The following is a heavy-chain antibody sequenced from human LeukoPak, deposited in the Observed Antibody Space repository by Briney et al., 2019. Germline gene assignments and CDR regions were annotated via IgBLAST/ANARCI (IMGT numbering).Heavy chain of an antibody. J-gene: IGHJ4*02. D-gene: IGHD3-9*01. Sequence: SETLSLTCTVSGGSITSGSYYWGWIRQPPGKGLEWIASIHDSGSRYYNPSVKSRVTISVDTSKNQFSLKLTSVTAADTAVYYCARRPRGNDNAYFDYWGQGSLVTVSS. CDR1: GGSITSGSYY. CDR2: IHDSGSR. V-gene: IGHV4-39*07. CDR3: ARRPRGNDNAYFDY.